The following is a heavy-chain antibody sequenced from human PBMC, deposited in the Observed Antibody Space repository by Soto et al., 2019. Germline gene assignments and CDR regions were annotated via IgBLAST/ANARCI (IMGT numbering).Heavy chain of an antibody. Sequence: SETLSLTCTVSGGSISSYYWSWIRQPAGKGLEWIGRIYTSGSTNYNPSLKGRVTMSVDTSKNQFSLKLSSVTAADTAVYYCARGEEESFGELLFGFYYWGQGTLVTVSS. V-gene: IGHV4-4*07. CDR3: ARGEEESFGELLFGFYY. CDR1: GGSISSYY. D-gene: IGHD3-10*01. CDR2: IYTSGST. J-gene: IGHJ4*02.